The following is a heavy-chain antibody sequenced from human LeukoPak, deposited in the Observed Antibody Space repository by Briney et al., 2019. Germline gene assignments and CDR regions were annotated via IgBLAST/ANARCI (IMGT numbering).Heavy chain of an antibody. CDR3: AKVGFGDYDAFDI. D-gene: IGHD3-10*01. CDR2: IAYDGSNK. V-gene: IGHV3-30*18. J-gene: IGHJ3*02. CDR1: GFTFSSYD. Sequence: GGSLRLSCAASGFTFSSYDMHWVRQAPGKGLEGGAVIAYDGSNKYYSDSVKGRFTISRDNSKNTLYLQMNSLRAEDTAVYYCAKVGFGDYDAFDIWGQGTMVTVSS.